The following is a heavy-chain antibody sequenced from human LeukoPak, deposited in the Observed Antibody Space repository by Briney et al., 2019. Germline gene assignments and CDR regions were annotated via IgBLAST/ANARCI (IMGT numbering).Heavy chain of an antibody. J-gene: IGHJ3*02. V-gene: IGHV1-8*01. D-gene: IGHD4-17*01. CDR2: MNPNSGKT. Sequence: GASVKVSCKASGYTFTSYDINWVRQATGQGLEWMGWMNPNSGKTGYAQKFQGRVTMTRNTSISTAYMELSSLRSEDTAVYYCARGLATVTTRAFDIWGQGTMVTVSS. CDR1: GYTFTSYD. CDR3: ARGLATVTTRAFDI.